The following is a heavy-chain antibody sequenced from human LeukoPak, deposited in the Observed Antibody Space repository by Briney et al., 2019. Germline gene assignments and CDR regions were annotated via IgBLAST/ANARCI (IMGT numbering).Heavy chain of an antibody. CDR1: LGSISIDN. Sequence: PSETLSLTCTLSLGSISIDNWSSIRQRPRKRLGWVGYIYYSVGTNYNPSLTSGVTISVDTSKNKFSLKLSSVHAADSAVYYCARRGAILRAFDMWGQGTMVSVSS. CDR3: ARRGAILRAFDM. J-gene: IGHJ3*02. D-gene: IGHD3-10*01. V-gene: IGHV4-59*08. CDR2: IYYSVGT.